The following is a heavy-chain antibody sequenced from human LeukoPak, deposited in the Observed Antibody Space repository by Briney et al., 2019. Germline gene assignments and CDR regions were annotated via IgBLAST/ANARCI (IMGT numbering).Heavy chain of an antibody. V-gene: IGHV4-34*01. CDR1: GGSFSGYY. Sequence: SETLSLTCAVYGGSFSGYYWSWIRQPPGEGLEWIGEINHSGSTNYNPSLKSRVTISVDTSKNQFSLKLSSVTAADTAVYYCARGPPTVTRKKQQRTFLDYFQHWGQGTLVTVSS. CDR2: INHSGST. J-gene: IGHJ1*01. CDR3: ARGPPTVTRKKQQRTFLDYFQH. D-gene: IGHD4-17*01.